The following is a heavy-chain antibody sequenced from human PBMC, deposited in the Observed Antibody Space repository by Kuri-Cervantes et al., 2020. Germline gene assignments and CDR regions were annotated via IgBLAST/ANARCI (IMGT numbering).Heavy chain of an antibody. V-gene: IGHV3-9*01. CDR3: AKDMGGMDV. CDR2: ISWNSGSI. D-gene: IGHD3-16*01. CDR1: GFTFSSYW. Sequence: GGSLRLSCAASGFTFSSYWMHWVRQAPGKGLEWVSGISWNSGSIGYADSVKGRFTISRDNAKNSLYLQMNSLRAEDTALYYCAKDMGGMDVWGRGTTVTVSS. J-gene: IGHJ6*02.